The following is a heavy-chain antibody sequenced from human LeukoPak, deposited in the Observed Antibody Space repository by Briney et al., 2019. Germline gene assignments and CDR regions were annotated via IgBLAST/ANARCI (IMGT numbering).Heavy chain of an antibody. V-gene: IGHV4-34*01. CDR2: INHSGST. CDR1: GGSFSGYY. D-gene: IGHD3-10*01. CDR3: ARDQESGSYVNWFDP. Sequence: SETLSPTCAVYGGSFSGYYWSWIRQPPGKGLEWIGEINHSGSTNYNPSLKSRVTISVDTSKNQFSLKLSSVTAADTAVYYCARDQESGSYVNWFDPWGQGTLVTVSS. J-gene: IGHJ5*02.